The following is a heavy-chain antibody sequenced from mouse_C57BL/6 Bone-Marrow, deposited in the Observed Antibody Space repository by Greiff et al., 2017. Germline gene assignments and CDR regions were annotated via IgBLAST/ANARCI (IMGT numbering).Heavy chain of an antibody. CDR1: GYTFTNYW. Sequence: VQLQQSGAELVRPGTSVKMSCKASGYTFTNYWIGWAKQRPGHGLEWIGDINPGGGCTNYNEKFKGKATLTADKSSSTAYMQFSSLTSEDSALXYGARFGDYDGFAYWGQGTLVTVSA. V-gene: IGHV1-63*01. CDR2: INPGGGCT. D-gene: IGHD2-4*01. J-gene: IGHJ3*01. CDR3: ARFGDYDGFAY.